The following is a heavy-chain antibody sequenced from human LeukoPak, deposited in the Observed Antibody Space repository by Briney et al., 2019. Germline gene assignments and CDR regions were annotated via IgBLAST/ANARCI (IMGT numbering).Heavy chain of an antibody. CDR3: ASASGNIVVVPVAVWYFDL. CDR2: IIPIFGTT. V-gene: IGHV1-69*13. D-gene: IGHD2-2*01. CDR1: GGTFSSYA. J-gene: IGHJ2*01. Sequence: SVKVSCKASGGTFSSYAISWVRQAPGQGLEWMGGIIPIFGTTNYAQKFQGRVTITADESTSTGYMELSSLRSEDTAVYYCASASGNIVVVPVAVWYFDLWGRGTLVTVSS.